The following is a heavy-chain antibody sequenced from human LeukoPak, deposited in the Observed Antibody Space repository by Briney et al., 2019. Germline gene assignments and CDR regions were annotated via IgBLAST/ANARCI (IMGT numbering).Heavy chain of an antibody. Sequence: ASVKVSCKASGYTFTCYGISWVGQAPGQGLEWMGWISAYNGNTNYAQKLQGRATMTTDTSTSTAYMELRSLRSDDTAVYYCARGLLWFGELSNDDYWGQGTLVTVSS. CDR1: GYTFTCYG. D-gene: IGHD3-10*01. CDR3: ARGLLWFGELSNDDY. V-gene: IGHV1-18*01. J-gene: IGHJ4*02. CDR2: ISAYNGNT.